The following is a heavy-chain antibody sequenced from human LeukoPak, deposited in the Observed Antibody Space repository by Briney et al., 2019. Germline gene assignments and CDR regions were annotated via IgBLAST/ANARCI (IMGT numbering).Heavy chain of an antibody. CDR1: GYSISSGYY. V-gene: IGHV4-38-2*01. CDR3: ARHPYYDFWSAAGFDP. J-gene: IGHJ5*02. Sequence: SETLSLTCAVSGYSISSGYYWGRIRQPPGKGLEWIGSIYHSGSTYYNPSVKSRVTISVDTSKNQFSLKLSSVTAADTAVYYCARHPYYDFWSAAGFDPWGQGTLVTVSS. CDR2: IYHSGST. D-gene: IGHD3-3*01.